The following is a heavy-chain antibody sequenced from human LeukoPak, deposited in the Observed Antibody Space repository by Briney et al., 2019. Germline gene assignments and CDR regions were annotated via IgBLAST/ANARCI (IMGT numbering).Heavy chain of an antibody. CDR1: GGSISSGDYY. CDR2: IYYSGST. CDR3: ARGGYGDTEYFQH. J-gene: IGHJ1*01. D-gene: IGHD4-17*01. V-gene: IGHV4-30-4*01. Sequence: PSETLSLTCTVSGGSISSGDYYWSWIRQPPGKGLEWIGYIYYSGSTYYNPSLKSRVTISVDTSKNQFSLKLSSVTAADTAVYYCARGGYGDTEYFQHWGQGTLVTVSS.